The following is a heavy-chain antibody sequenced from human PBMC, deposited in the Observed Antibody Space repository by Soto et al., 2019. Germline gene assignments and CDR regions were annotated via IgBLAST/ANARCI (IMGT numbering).Heavy chain of an antibody. D-gene: IGHD3-10*01. J-gene: IGHJ4*02. CDR2: IIPILGIA. Sequence: QVQLVQSGAEVKKPGSSVKVSCKASGGTFSSYTISWVRQAPGQGLEWMGRIIPILGIANYAQKFQGRVTITADKSTSTAYMELSSLRSEYTDVYYCAREEYYYGSGAFLDYWGQGSLVTVSS. CDR1: GGTFSSYT. V-gene: IGHV1-69*08. CDR3: AREEYYYGSGAFLDY.